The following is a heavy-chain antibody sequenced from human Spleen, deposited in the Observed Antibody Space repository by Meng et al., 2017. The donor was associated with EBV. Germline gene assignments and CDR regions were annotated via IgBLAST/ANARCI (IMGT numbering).Heavy chain of an antibody. D-gene: IGHD3-3*02. CDR3: ARGPFLRRLLHFDY. CDR2: INHSGST. CDR1: GGSFCGYY. Sequence: QLQLRESGPGQVXXXXXLXLTXAVHGGSFCGYYWTWIRQPPGKGLEWIGEINHSGSTNYNPSLKSRVTISVDKSKNQFSLKLSSVTAADTAVYYCARGPFLRRLLHFDYWGQGTLVTVSS. J-gene: IGHJ4*02. V-gene: IGHV4-34*10.